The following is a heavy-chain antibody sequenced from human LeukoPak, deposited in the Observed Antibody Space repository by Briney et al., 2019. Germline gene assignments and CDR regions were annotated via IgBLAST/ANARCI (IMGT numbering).Heavy chain of an antibody. CDR3: AREGSAVAGREDYYYMDV. CDR1: GYTFTSYY. J-gene: IGHJ6*03. V-gene: IGHV1-46*01. CDR2: INPSGGST. D-gene: IGHD6-19*01. Sequence: KVSCKASGYTFTSYYMHWVRQAPGQGLEWMGIINPSGGSTSYAQKFQGRVTMTRDMSTSTVYMELSSLRSEDTAVYYCAREGSAVAGREDYYYMDVWGKGTTVTVSS.